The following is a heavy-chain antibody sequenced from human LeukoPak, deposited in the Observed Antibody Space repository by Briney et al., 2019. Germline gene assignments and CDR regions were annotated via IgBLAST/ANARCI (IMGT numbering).Heavy chain of an antibody. CDR2: INPNTGGT. D-gene: IGHD5-12*01. V-gene: IGHV1-2*02. CDR3: ARGLSGYSGYKVYCYGMDV. J-gene: IGHJ6*02. Sequence: ASVKVSCKASGYTFTNYYMHWVRQAPGQGLEWMGWINPNTGGTSSAQKFQGRVTLTRDTSISTAYVELSRLRSDDTALYFCARGLSGYSGYKVYCYGMDVWGQGTTVTVSS. CDR1: GYTFTNYY.